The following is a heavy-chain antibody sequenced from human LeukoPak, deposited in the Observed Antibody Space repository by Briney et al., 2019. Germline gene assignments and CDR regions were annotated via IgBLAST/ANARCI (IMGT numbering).Heavy chain of an antibody. V-gene: IGHV3-30*02. J-gene: IGHJ4*02. CDR3: AKDYNRAYYYGSGFDY. CDR2: IRYDGSKK. D-gene: IGHD3-10*01. CDR1: GFTFSSYV. Sequence: GGSLRLSCAASGFTFSSYVLNWVRQAPGKGLEWVTFIRYDGSKKYSADSVKGRFTISRDNSKNTLYLQMNSLRAEDTAVYYCAKDYNRAYYYGSGFDYWGQGTLVSVSS.